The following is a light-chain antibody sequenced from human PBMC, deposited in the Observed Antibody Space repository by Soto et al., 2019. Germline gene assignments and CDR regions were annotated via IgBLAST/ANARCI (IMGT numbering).Light chain of an antibody. V-gene: IGKV1-5*03. J-gene: IGKJ1*01. CDR2: KAS. CDR3: QHYNSYSEA. CDR1: QPISTW. Sequence: DIKMTQRPSTLHGNDGDRDPITCWVSQPISTWLAWYQQNPAKAPTLLIYKASTLQSGVPSRFSGSGSGTEFTLTISSLQPDDFATYYCQHYNSYSEAFGQGTKVDIK.